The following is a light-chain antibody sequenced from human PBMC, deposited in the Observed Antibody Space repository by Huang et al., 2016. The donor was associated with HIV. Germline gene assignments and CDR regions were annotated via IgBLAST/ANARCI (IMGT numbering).Light chain of an antibody. J-gene: IGKJ4*01. CDR2: LAS. V-gene: IGKV4-1*01. CDR1: QSILYSSKNKNY. Sequence: DIVMTQSPDSLAVSLGERATINCKSSQSILYSSKNKNYLAWYQQKPGQPPKLLIYLASTRESGVPDRFSGSGSGTDFTLTISSLQAEDVAVYHCQQFYTTPPTFGGGTKVEIK. CDR3: QQFYTTPPT.